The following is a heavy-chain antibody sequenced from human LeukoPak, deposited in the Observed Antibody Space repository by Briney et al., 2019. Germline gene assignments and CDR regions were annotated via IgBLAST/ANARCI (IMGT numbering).Heavy chain of an antibody. Sequence: PSETLSLTCAVYGGSFSGYYWSWIRQPPGKGLEWIGEINHSGSTNYNPSLKSRVTMSVDTSKNQFSLKLSSVTAADTAMFYCARRTFPLYFDYWGQGTLVTVSS. CDR1: GGSFSGYY. D-gene: IGHD2-8*01. J-gene: IGHJ4*02. CDR3: ARRTFPLYFDY. V-gene: IGHV4-34*01. CDR2: INHSGST.